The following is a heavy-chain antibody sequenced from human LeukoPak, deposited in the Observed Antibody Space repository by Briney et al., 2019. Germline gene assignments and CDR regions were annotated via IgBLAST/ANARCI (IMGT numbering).Heavy chain of an antibody. J-gene: IGHJ4*02. D-gene: IGHD3-3*01. Sequence: PGGSLRLSCAASGFTFSDYYMSWIRQAPGKGLEWVSYISSSGSTIYYADSVKGRFTISRDNAKNSLYLQMNSLRAEDTAVYYCAKDVLDFWSGCDYWGQGTLVTVSS. CDR3: AKDVLDFWSGCDY. V-gene: IGHV3-11*04. CDR2: ISSSGSTI. CDR1: GFTFSDYY.